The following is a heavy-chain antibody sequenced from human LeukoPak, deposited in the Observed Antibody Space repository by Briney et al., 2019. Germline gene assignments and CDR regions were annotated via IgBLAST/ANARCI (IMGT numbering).Heavy chain of an antibody. V-gene: IGHV4-34*01. CDR3: ARVRASVRLVNYYYGMDV. Sequence: SETLSLTCAVYGGSFSGYYWSWIRQPPGKGLEWIGEINHSGSTNYNPSLKSRVTISVDTSKNQFSLKLSSVTAADTAVYYCARVRASVRLVNYYYGMDVWGQGTTVTVSS. CDR1: GGSFSGYY. J-gene: IGHJ6*02. CDR2: INHSGST. D-gene: IGHD4-17*01.